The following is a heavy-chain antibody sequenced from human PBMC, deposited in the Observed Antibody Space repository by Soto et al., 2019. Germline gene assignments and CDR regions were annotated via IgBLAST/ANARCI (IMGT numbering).Heavy chain of an antibody. CDR3: ARTTAFWSFEPSDY. CDR2: IYYSGST. J-gene: IGHJ4*02. CDR1: GGSISSYY. D-gene: IGHD3-3*01. V-gene: IGHV4-59*01. Sequence: PSETLSLTCTVSGGSISSYYWSWIRQPPGKGLEWIGYIYYSGSTNYNPSLKSRVTISVDTSKNQFSLKLSSVTAADTAVYYCARTTAFWSFEPSDYWGQGTLVTGSS.